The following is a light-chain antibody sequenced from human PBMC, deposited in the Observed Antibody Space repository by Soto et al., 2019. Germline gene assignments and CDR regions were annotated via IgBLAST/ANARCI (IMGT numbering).Light chain of an antibody. V-gene: IGKV3-20*01. CDR2: GAS. J-gene: IGKJ4*01. CDR3: QQSGSSLT. Sequence: TLSLSPGERATLSCRASQSVSSSYLAWYQQKPGQAPRLLIYGASSRATGIPDRFSGSGSGTDFTLTISRLEPEDFAVYYCQQSGSSLTFGGGT. CDR1: QSVSSSY.